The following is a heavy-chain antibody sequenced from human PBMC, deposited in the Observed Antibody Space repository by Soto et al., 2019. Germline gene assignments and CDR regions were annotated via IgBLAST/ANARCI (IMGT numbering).Heavy chain of an antibody. CDR3: ARAISSSWGLDY. V-gene: IGHV4-34*01. D-gene: IGHD6-13*01. J-gene: IGHJ4*02. Sequence: QVQLQQWSAGLLKPSETLSLTCAVYGGSFSGYYWSWIRQPPGKGLEWIGEINHSGSTNYNPSLKSRVTISVDTSKNQFSLKLSSVTAADTAVYYCARAISSSWGLDYWGQGTLVTVSS. CDR1: GGSFSGYY. CDR2: INHSGST.